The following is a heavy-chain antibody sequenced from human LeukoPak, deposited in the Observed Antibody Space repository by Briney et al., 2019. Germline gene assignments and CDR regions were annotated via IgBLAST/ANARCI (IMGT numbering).Heavy chain of an antibody. J-gene: IGHJ4*02. V-gene: IGHV3-30*02. CDR1: GFTFSNYG. CDR2: IRYDGSNK. CDR3: AKDQGVGRVSKEFDY. D-gene: IGHD2-15*01. Sequence: SGGSLRLSCAASGFTFSNYGMHWVRQDPGKGLEWVAFIRYDGSNKYYADSVKGRFTISRDNSKNTLYLQMNSLRAEDTAVYYCAKDQGVGRVSKEFDYWGQGTLVTVSS.